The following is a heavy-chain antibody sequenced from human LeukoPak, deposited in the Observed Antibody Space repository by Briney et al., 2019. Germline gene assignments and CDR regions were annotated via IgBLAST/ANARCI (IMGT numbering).Heavy chain of an antibody. J-gene: IGHJ4*02. CDR1: GGSISSSSYY. Sequence: PSETLSLTCTVSGGSISSSSYYWGWIRQPPGKGLEWIGSIYYSGSTYYNPSLKSRVTISVDTSKNQFSLKLSSVTAADTAVYYCARLEGVDYYFDYWGQGTLVTVSS. CDR2: IYYSGST. CDR3: ARLEGVDYYFDY. D-gene: IGHD3-10*01. V-gene: IGHV4-39*01.